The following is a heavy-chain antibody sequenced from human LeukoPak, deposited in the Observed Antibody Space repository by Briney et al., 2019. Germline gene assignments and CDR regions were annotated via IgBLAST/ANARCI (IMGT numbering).Heavy chain of an antibody. CDR3: ARDSIREHYYGSGTPIDY. V-gene: IGHV3-23*01. CDR1: GFTFSSDA. J-gene: IGHJ4*02. CDR2: INSGGGTT. D-gene: IGHD3-10*01. Sequence: PGGSLRLSCAASGFTFSSDAMTWVRQAPGKGLEWLSTINSGGGTTYHADSVKGRFTISRDNPKNTLYLQMNSLRAEDTAVYYCARDSIREHYYGSGTPIDYWGQGTLVTVSS.